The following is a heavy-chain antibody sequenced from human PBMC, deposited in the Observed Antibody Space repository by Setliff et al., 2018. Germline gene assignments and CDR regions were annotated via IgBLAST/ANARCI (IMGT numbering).Heavy chain of an antibody. Sequence: PSETLSLTCNVSGVSIANTASYWSWIRQPAGKGLEWIVNIHHSGKAYYNPSLKSRVTMSVDTSKNHVSLKLSSVTAADTAVYYCARAHTWSLPNDNSGYPGWFDPWGQGTLVTVSS. CDR3: ARAHTWSLPNDNSGYPGWFDP. D-gene: IGHD3-22*01. CDR2: IHHSGKA. V-gene: IGHV4-39*02. CDR1: GVSIANTASY. J-gene: IGHJ5*02.